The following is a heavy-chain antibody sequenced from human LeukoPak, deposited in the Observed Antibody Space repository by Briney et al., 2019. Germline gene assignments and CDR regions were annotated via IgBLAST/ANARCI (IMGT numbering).Heavy chain of an antibody. V-gene: IGHV3-11*04. Sequence: GGSLRLSCAASRFTFSDYYMSWIRQAPGKGLEWISYISSSGSTIYYADSVKGRFTISRDNAKNSLYLQMNSLRAEDTAVYYCARISRPAAINSFDYWGQGTLVTVSS. J-gene: IGHJ4*02. CDR3: ARISRPAAINSFDY. CDR1: RFTFSDYY. CDR2: ISSSGSTI. D-gene: IGHD2-2*01.